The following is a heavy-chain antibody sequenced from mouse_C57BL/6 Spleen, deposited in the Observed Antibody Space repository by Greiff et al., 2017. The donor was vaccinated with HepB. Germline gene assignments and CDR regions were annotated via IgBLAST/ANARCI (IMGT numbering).Heavy chain of an antibody. D-gene: IGHD4-1*01. J-gene: IGHJ4*01. CDR2: IYPRDGST. Sequence: VKLQQSGPELVKPGASVKLSCKASGYTFTSYDINWVKQRPGQGLEWIGWIYPRDGSTKYNEKFKGKATLTVDTSSSTAYMELHSLTSEDSAVYFCARRGWDDAMDYWGQGTSVTVSS. V-gene: IGHV1-85*01. CDR1: GYTFTSYD. CDR3: ARRGWDDAMDY.